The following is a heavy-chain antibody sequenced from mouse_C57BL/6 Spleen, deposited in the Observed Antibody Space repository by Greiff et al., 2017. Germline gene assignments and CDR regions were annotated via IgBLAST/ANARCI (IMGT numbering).Heavy chain of an antibody. CDR2: IYPSDSET. V-gene: IGHV1-61*01. D-gene: IGHD2-4*01. Sequence: VQLQQPGAELVRPGSSVKLSCKASGYTFTSYWMDWVKQRPGQGLEWIGNIYPSDSETHYNQKFKDKATLTVDKSSSTAYMQLSSLTSEDSAVYYCARRLPHYYAMDDWGQGTSVTVSS. CDR1: GYTFTSYW. CDR3: ARRLPHYYAMDD. J-gene: IGHJ4*01.